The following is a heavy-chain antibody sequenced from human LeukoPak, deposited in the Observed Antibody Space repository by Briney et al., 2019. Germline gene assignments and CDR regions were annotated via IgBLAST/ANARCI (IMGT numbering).Heavy chain of an antibody. V-gene: IGHV1-46*01. CDR1: GYTFTNNY. CDR2: INPSGGST. J-gene: IGHJ4*02. CDR3: ARAVGIVVVVVATLDY. D-gene: IGHD2-15*01. Sequence: ASVKVSCKASGYTFTNNYMHWVRQAPGQGLEWMGIINPSGGSTNYAQKFQGRVTMTRDTSTSIVYMELSSLRSEDTAVYYCARAVGIVVVVVATLDYWGQGTLVTVSS.